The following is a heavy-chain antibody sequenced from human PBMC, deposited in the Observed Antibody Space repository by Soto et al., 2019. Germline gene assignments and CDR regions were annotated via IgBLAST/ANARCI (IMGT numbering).Heavy chain of an antibody. CDR1: GFTFSSYG. Sequence: AGGSLRLSCAASGFTFSSYGMHWVRQAPGKGLEWVAVIWYDGSNKYYADSVKGRFTISRDNSKNTLYLQMNSLRAEDTAVYYCAKSFTFGGVIVDAFDIWGQGTMVTVSS. D-gene: IGHD3-16*02. V-gene: IGHV3-33*06. CDR2: IWYDGSNK. CDR3: AKSFTFGGVIVDAFDI. J-gene: IGHJ3*02.